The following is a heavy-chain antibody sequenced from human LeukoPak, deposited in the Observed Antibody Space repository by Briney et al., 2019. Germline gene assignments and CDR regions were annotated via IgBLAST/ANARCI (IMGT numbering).Heavy chain of an antibody. D-gene: IGHD1-7*01. CDR1: GFTFSSYA. CDR2: ISYDGSNK. J-gene: IGHJ4*02. V-gene: IGHV3-30-3*01. CDR3: ARDKVGGLELPPTYYFDH. Sequence: GGSLRLSCAASGFTFSSYAMHWVRQAPGKGLEWVAVISYDGSNKYYADSVKGRFTISRDNSKNTLYLQMNSLRAEDTAVYYCARDKVGGLELPPTYYFDHWGQGTLVTVSS.